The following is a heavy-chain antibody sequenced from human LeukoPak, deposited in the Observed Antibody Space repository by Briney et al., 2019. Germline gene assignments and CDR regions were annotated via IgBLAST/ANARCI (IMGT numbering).Heavy chain of an antibody. Sequence: PGGSLRLSYAASGIIFSNYWMHWVREAPGKGLVWVSRINRDGSNTSYADFVKGRFTISRDNAKNTLYLQMNSLRAEDTAVYYCARGGGYSYGSFDYWGQGTLVTVSS. D-gene: IGHD5-18*01. CDR3: ARGGGYSYGSFDY. V-gene: IGHV3-74*01. CDR2: INRDGSNT. CDR1: GIIFSNYW. J-gene: IGHJ4*02.